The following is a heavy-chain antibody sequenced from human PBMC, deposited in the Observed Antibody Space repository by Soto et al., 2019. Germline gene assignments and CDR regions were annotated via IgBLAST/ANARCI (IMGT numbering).Heavy chain of an antibody. CDR1: GGSFSGYY. D-gene: IGHD3-9*01. CDR3: ARGPGLRYFDWFIYYYYGMDV. CDR2: INHSGST. J-gene: IGHJ6*02. V-gene: IGHV4-34*01. Sequence: SETLSLTCAVYGGSFSGYYWSWIRQPPGKGLEWIGEINHSGSTNYNPSLKSRVTISVDTSKNQFSLKLSSVTAADTAVYYCARGPGLRYFDWFIYYYYGMDVWGQGTTATVSS.